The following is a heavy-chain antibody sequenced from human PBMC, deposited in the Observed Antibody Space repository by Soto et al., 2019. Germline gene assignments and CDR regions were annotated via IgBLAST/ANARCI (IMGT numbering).Heavy chain of an antibody. CDR1: GFTFGDYA. V-gene: IGHV3-49*03. J-gene: IGHJ4*02. D-gene: IGHD5-12*01. CDR2: IRSKAYGGTT. CDR3: TRPGLGWLQFVDY. Sequence: GGSLRLSCTASGFTFGDYAMSWFRQAPGKGLEWVGFIRSKAYGGTTEYAASVKGRFTISRDDSKSIAYLQMNSLKTEDTAVYYCTRPGLGWLQFVDYWGQGTLVTVSS.